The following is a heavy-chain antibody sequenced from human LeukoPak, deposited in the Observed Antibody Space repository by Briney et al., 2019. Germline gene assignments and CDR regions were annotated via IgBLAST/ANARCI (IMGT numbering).Heavy chain of an antibody. V-gene: IGHV3-21*01. J-gene: IGHJ2*01. D-gene: IGHD7-27*01. Sequence: GGSLRLSCAASGFTFSSYSMNWVRQAPGKGLEWVSSISSSSSYIYYADSVKGRFTISRDNAKNSLYLQMNSLRAEDMAVYYCARGQLGRYFDLWGRGTLVTVSS. CDR2: ISSSSSYI. CDR1: GFTFSSYS. CDR3: ARGQLGRYFDL.